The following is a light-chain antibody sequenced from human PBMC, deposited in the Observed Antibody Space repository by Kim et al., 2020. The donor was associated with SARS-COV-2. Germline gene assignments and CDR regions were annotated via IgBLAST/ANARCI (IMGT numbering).Light chain of an antibody. V-gene: IGKV3-15*01. CDR3: HQYDTWPPLT. CDR2: GAS. CDR1: QSVNTN. J-gene: IGKJ4*01. Sequence: APGERATLSCRASQSVNTNLAWFQQRPGQAPRLLIYGASTRATGVPARFSGRGSGKVFTLTITSLMSEDFAVYYCHQYDTWPPLTFGGGTKVDIK.